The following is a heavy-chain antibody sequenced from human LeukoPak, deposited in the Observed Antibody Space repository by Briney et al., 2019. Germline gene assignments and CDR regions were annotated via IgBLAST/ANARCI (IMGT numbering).Heavy chain of an antibody. CDR3: ARGVLVYDLNWYFDL. CDR1: GGSISSYY. D-gene: IGHD3-3*01. J-gene: IGHJ2*01. CDR2: IYYSGGT. V-gene: IGHV4-59*01. Sequence: SETLSLTCTVSGGSISSYYWSWIRQPPGQGLEWIGYIYYSGGTNYNPSLTSRVTISVDTSKNQFSLKLSSVTAADTAVYYCARGVLVYDLNWYFDLWGRGTLVTVSS.